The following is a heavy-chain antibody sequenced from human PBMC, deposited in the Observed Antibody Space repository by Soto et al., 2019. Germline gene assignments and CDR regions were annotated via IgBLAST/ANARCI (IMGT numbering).Heavy chain of an antibody. D-gene: IGHD3-3*01. CDR2: ISAYKGNT. CDR3: ARLYYDFWSGLSRGWFDP. CDR1: GYTFTSYG. J-gene: IGHJ5*02. Sequence: QVQLVQSGAEVKKPGASVKVSCKASGYTFTSYGISWVRQAPGQGLEWMGWISAYKGNTNYAQKLQGRVTMTTDTSTSTAYMELRSLRSDDTAVYYCARLYYDFWSGLSRGWFDPWGQGTLVTVSS. V-gene: IGHV1-18*01.